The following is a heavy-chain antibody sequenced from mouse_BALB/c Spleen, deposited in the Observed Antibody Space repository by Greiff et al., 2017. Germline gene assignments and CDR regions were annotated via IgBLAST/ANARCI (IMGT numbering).Heavy chain of an antibody. J-gene: IGHJ3*01. Sequence: VQLVESGAELARPGASVKLSCKASGYTFTSYWMQWVKQRPGQGLEWIGAIYPGDGDTRYTQKFKGKATLTADKSSSTAYMQLSSLASEDSAVYYCAPYGYWFAYWGQGTLVTVSA. CDR1: GYTFTSYW. V-gene: IGHV1-87*01. CDR3: APYGYWFAY. D-gene: IGHD2-2*01. CDR2: IYPGDGDT.